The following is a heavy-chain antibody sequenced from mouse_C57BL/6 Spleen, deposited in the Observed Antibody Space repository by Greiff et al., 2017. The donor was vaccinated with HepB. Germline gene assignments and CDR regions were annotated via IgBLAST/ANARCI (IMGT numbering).Heavy chain of an antibody. CDR1: GFTFSSYA. CDR2: ISDGGSYT. D-gene: IGHD1-1*01. V-gene: IGHV5-4*01. J-gene: IGHJ1*03. Sequence: DVKLQESGGGLVKPGGSLKLSCAASGFTFSSYAMSWVRQTPEKRLEWVATISDGGSYTYYPDNVKGRFTISRDNAKNNLYLQMSHLKSEDTAMYYCARDHSYYGRYFDVWGTGTTVTVSS. CDR3: ARDHSYYGRYFDV.